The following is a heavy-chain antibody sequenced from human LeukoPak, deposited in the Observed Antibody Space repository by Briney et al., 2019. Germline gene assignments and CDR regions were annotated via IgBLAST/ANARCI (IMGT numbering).Heavy chain of an antibody. D-gene: IGHD1-26*01. CDR1: GGSISSGDYY. CDR2: SYYSGST. Sequence: SQTLSLTCTVSGGSISSGDYYWSWIRQPPGKGLEWIGYSYYSGSTYYNPSLKSRVTISVDTSKTKFSLKLSSVTAADTAVYYCASGYLSPTRIGSTTWFDPWGQGTLVTVSS. CDR3: ASGYLSPTRIGSTTWFDP. J-gene: IGHJ5*02. V-gene: IGHV4-30-4*01.